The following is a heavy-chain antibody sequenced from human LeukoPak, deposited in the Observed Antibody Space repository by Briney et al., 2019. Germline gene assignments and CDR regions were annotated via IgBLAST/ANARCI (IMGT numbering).Heavy chain of an antibody. Sequence: GGSLRLSCAASGFIFSTYWMSWVRQAPGKGLEWVATIKQDGSDKYHVDSVKGRFTISRDNAKNSLYLQMNSLRADDTAMYYCARGCDRASCPYYFDLWGQGTLATVSS. V-gene: IGHV3-7*03. CDR2: IKQDGSDK. CDR3: ARGCDRASCPYYFDL. J-gene: IGHJ4*02. D-gene: IGHD2-2*01. CDR1: GFIFSTYW.